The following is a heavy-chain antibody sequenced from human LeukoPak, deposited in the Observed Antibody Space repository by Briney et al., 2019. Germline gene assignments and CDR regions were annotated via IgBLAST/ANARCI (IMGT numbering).Heavy chain of an antibody. CDR1: GYSFTSYW. V-gene: IGHV5-51*01. Sequence: EESLKISCKGSGYSFTSYWIGWVRQMPGKGLEWMGIIYPGDSDTRYSPSFQGQVTISADKSISTAYLQWSSLKASDTAMYYCARRSSGSKYYYYYYMDVWGKGTTVTVSS. CDR3: ARRSSGSKYYYYYYMDV. J-gene: IGHJ6*03. D-gene: IGHD6-19*01. CDR2: IYPGDSDT.